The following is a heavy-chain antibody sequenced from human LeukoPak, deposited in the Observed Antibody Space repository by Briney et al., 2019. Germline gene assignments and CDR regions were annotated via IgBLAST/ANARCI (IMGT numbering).Heavy chain of an antibody. V-gene: IGHV4-4*07. J-gene: IGHJ3*02. D-gene: IGHD2-2*01. Sequence: SETLSLTCTVSGDSISNYYWTWIRQPAGKGLEWIGRIYTSGTTNCNPSLRSRLTMSVDTSKNQFSLKLSSVTAADTAVYYCARLIDEHCSSTSCYAFDIWGQGTMVTVSS. CDR2: IYTSGTT. CDR3: ARLIDEHCSSTSCYAFDI. CDR1: GDSISNYY.